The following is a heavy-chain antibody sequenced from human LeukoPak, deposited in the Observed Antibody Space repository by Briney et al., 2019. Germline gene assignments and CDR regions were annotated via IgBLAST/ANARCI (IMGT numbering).Heavy chain of an antibody. Sequence: PSEALSLTCSVSGYSISSGFYWGWIRQPPGKGLEWIGSIYHSGTTYKNPSLKSRLTISVDTSKNQFSLKLNSVTASDTAVYYCARLTVGALIWFDPWGQGILVTVSS. CDR1: GYSISSGFY. D-gene: IGHD1-26*01. V-gene: IGHV4-38-2*02. CDR2: IYHSGTT. CDR3: ARLTVGALIWFDP. J-gene: IGHJ5*02.